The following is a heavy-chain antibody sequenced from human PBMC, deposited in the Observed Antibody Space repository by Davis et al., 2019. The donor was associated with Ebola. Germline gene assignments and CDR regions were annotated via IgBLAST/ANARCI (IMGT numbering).Heavy chain of an antibody. CDR3: GKDLTPGGMDV. V-gene: IGHV3-9*01. CDR2: VSWNSDGV. D-gene: IGHD3-16*01. CDR1: GVSLHDHA. Sequence: PGGSLRLSCVASGVSLHDHAMHWVRQAPGKGLEWVAAVSWNSDGVGYADSVKGRFTVSRDNAKNSLYLQMNSLRVEDTAFYYCGKDLTPGGMDVWGQGTTVTV. J-gene: IGHJ6*02.